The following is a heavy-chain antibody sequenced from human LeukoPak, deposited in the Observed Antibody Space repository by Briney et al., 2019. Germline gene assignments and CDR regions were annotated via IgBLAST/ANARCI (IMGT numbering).Heavy chain of an antibody. CDR2: IYHSGST. Sequence: PSDILSLTCTVSGYSISSGYNWGWIRQPPGKGLDRIGGIYHSGSTYYNPSLKTRVTIGVDTSKNQFSLNLRSVTATDTAVYYCASIRGIAVAGYFDYWGQGTLVTVSS. D-gene: IGHD6-13*01. V-gene: IGHV4-38-2*02. J-gene: IGHJ4*02. CDR1: GYSISSGYN. CDR3: ASIRGIAVAGYFDY.